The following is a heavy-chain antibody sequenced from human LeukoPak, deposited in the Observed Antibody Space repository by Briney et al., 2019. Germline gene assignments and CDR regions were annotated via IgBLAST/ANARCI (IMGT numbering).Heavy chain of an antibody. CDR2: ISYDGSNNDGSNK. CDR3: ARDTKSGTFDY. D-gene: IGHD3/OR15-3a*01. Sequence: GGSLRLSCAASGFTFSSYAMHWVRQAPGKGLEWVAVISYDGSNNDGSNKYYADSVKGRFTISRDNSKNTLYLQMNSLRAEDTAVYYCARDTKSGTFDYWGQGTLVTVSS. V-gene: IGHV3-30*03. CDR1: GFTFSSYA. J-gene: IGHJ4*02.